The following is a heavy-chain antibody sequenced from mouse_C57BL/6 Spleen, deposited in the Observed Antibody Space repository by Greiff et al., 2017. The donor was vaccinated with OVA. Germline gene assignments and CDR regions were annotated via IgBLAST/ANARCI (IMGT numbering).Heavy chain of an antibody. CDR2: IYPGNSDT. Sequence: VQLQQSGTVLARPGASVKMSCKTSGYTFTSYWMHWVKQRPGQGLEWIGAIYPGNSDTSYNQKFKGKAKLTAVTSASTAYMELSSLTNEDSAVYYCTRGYDYDGGAYYAMDYWGQGTSVTVSS. J-gene: IGHJ4*01. D-gene: IGHD2-4*01. V-gene: IGHV1-5*01. CDR3: TRGYDYDGGAYYAMDY. CDR1: GYTFTSYW.